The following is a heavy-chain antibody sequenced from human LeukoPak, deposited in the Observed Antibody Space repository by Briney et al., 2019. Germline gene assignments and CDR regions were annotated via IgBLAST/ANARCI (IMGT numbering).Heavy chain of an antibody. V-gene: IGHV3-7*01. D-gene: IGHD6-13*01. CDR2: IKQDGSEK. Sequence: SGGSQSLSCAASGFTFSSYWMTWVRQAAGKGLEWVANIKQDGSEKYYVDYVKGRFTVSRDNAKNSLYLQMNSLRTEDTAVYYWARGGYSSRVNYYGYWGQGTLVTVS. CDR1: GFTFSSYW. J-gene: IGHJ4*02. CDR3: ARGGYSSRVNYYGY.